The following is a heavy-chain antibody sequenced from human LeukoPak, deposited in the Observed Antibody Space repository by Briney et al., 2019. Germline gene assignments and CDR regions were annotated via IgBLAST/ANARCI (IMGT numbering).Heavy chain of an antibody. CDR1: GFTFHNYA. CDR3: ARGARKGDDYGGFFDY. V-gene: IGHV3-30*04. Sequence: GRSLRLSYAASGFTFHNYALHWVRQAPGKGLEWVAVVSYDGSYKDYADSVKGRFTISRDNSRNTLYLQMNSLRPQDTAVYYCARGARKGDDYGGFFDYWGQGTLVTVSS. D-gene: IGHD4-23*01. J-gene: IGHJ4*02. CDR2: VSYDGSYK.